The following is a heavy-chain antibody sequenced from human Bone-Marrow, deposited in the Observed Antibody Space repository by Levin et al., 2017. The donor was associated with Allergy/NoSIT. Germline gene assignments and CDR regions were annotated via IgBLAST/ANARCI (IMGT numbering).Heavy chain of an antibody. D-gene: IGHD3-9*01. CDR3: AKDRATDWALDY. V-gene: IGHV3-30*18. CDR2: ISYDGDKK. CDR1: GFTFSSRA. J-gene: IGHJ4*02. Sequence: GESLKISCAASGFTFSSRAMHWVRQAPGKGLEWVTFISYDGDKKYYVDSVKGRFTISRDNSKNTLYLQMNGLRVEDTAVYYCAKDRATDWALDYWGQGTPVTVSS.